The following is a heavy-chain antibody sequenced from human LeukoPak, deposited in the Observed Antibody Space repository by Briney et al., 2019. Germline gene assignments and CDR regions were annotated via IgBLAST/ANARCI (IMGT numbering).Heavy chain of an antibody. CDR1: GFTFSNAW. CDR2: INHSGST. V-gene: IGHV4-34*01. D-gene: IGHD3-10*01. CDR3: ARGRGGRADY. J-gene: IGHJ4*02. Sequence: GSLRLSCAASGFTFSNAWMSWIRQPPGKGLEWIGEINHSGSTNYNPSLKSRVTISVDTSKNQFSLKLSSVTAADTAVYYCARGRGGRADYWGQGTLVTVSS.